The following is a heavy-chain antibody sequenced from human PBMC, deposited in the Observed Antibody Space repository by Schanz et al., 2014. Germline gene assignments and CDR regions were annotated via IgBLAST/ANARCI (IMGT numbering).Heavy chain of an antibody. V-gene: IGHV1-2*06. D-gene: IGHD3-3*01. Sequence: QVQLVQSGAEVKNPGASVKVSCKSSGYTFTDYHIHWVRQAPGQGLEYMGRINPNSGGTNFAQKFQGRVTMTRDTSISTVYMELSRLRSDDTAVYYCARKGMPPIWSGYPYFFDFWGQGTLVTVSS. CDR3: ARKGMPPIWSGYPYFFDF. CDR2: INPNSGGT. J-gene: IGHJ4*02. CDR1: GYTFTDYH.